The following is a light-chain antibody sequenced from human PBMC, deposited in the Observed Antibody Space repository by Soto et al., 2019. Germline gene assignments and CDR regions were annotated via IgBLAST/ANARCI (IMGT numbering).Light chain of an antibody. CDR3: NSYRTVSTYV. Sequence: QSALTQPASVSGSPGQSITIACTGTSSDIGGYNFVSWYQQHPGKAPKLLIDDVGNRPSGGSNRFSGSKSGNSASLTISGLQAEDEAHYYCNSYRTVSTYVFGTGTKLTVL. CDR2: DVG. J-gene: IGLJ1*01. V-gene: IGLV2-14*01. CDR1: SSDIGGYNF.